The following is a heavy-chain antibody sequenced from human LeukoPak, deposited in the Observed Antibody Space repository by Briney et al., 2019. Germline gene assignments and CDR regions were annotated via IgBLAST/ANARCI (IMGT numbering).Heavy chain of an antibody. D-gene: IGHD2-2*01. V-gene: IGHV4-4*07. CDR1: GGSISSYY. CDR2: IYTSGST. CDR3: ARTIVVVPAASGNWFDP. J-gene: IGHJ5*02. Sequence: TETLSLTCTVSGGSISSYYWSWIRQPAGKGLEWIGRIYTSGSTNYNPSLKSRVTMSVDTSKNQFSLKLSSVTAADTAVYYCARTIVVVPAASGNWFDPRGQGTLVTVSS.